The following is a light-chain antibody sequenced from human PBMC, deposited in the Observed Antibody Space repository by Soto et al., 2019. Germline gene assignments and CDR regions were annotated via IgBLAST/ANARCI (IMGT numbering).Light chain of an antibody. CDR3: GSYTSISTLV. CDR1: SSDVGTYNR. Sequence: QSALTQPPSVSGSPGQSVTISCTGTSSDVGTYNRVSWYQQPPGTAPKLIIYEVTSRPSGDPDRFSGSKSGNTASLTISGLQAEDEADYYCGSYTSISTLVFGGGTKLTVL. CDR2: EVT. J-gene: IGLJ3*02. V-gene: IGLV2-18*02.